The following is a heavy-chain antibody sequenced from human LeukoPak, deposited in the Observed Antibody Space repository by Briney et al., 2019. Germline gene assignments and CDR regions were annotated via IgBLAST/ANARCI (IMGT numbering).Heavy chain of an antibody. J-gene: IGHJ4*02. CDR3: ARGRMYSSSSYFDY. D-gene: IGHD6-6*01. V-gene: IGHV1-2*02. Sequence: ASVKVSCKTSGYSFTNYGISWVRQAPGQGLEWMGWINPSSGGTNYAQKFQGRVTMTRDTSISTAYMELSRLRSDDTAVYYCARGRMYSSSSYFDYWGQGTLVTVSS. CDR1: GYSFTNYG. CDR2: INPSSGGT.